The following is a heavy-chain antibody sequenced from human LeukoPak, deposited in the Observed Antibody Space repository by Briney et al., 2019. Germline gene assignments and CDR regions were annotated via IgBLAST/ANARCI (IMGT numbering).Heavy chain of an antibody. J-gene: IGHJ6*02. Sequence: SETLSLTCIVSGGSINSHFWSWIRQPPGRGLEWIGYISHKGSTNYNPSLKSRVTIPVDTSKNQFSLKLSSVTAADTAVYYCARTFSESYCYYGMDVWGQGTTVTVSS. V-gene: IGHV4-59*11. D-gene: IGHD1-26*01. CDR2: ISHKGST. CDR3: ARTFSESYCYYGMDV. CDR1: GGSINSHF.